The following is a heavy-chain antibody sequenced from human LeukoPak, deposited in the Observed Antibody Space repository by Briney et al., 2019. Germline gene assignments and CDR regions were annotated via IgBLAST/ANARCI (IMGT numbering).Heavy chain of an antibody. CDR1: GYTFTSYG. CDR2: ISAYNGNT. V-gene: IGHV1-18*01. Sequence: GASVKVSCKASGYTFTSYGISWVRQAPGQGLEWMGWISAYNGNTNYAQKLQGRVTMTTDTSTSTAYMELRSLRSDDTAVYYCARGRDDIVVVPAASGVGAFDIWGQGTMVTVSS. CDR3: ARGRDDIVVVPAASGVGAFDI. D-gene: IGHD2-2*01. J-gene: IGHJ3*02.